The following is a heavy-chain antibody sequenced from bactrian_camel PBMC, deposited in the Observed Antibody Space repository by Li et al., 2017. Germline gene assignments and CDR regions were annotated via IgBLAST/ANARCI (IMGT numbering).Heavy chain of an antibody. V-gene: IGHV3S66*01. CDR2: IGSDHTP. J-gene: IGHJ6*01. CDR3: AAGSRYFCYSLAWSRTTNFGY. Sequence: DVQLVESGGDSVQAGGSLRLSCAASGTISSDYCIIWFRQVPGTEREGVARIGSDHTPTYADSVKGRFTFSQDNANNTLYLQMSSLKPEDTAMYYCAAGSRYFCYSLAWSRTTNFGYWGQGTQVTVS. D-gene: IGHD3*01. CDR1: GTISSDYC.